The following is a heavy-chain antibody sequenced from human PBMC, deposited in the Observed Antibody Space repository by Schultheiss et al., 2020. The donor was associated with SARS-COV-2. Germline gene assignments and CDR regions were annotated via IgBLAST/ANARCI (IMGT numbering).Heavy chain of an antibody. Sequence: SETLSLTCTVSGGSISSGGYYWSWIRQPPGKGLEWIGYIYYSGSTYYNPSLKSRVTISVDTSTNQFFLSLSSVTAADTAVYYCARNRDQGFDSWGQGTLVTVSS. J-gene: IGHJ4*02. CDR1: GGSISSGGYY. CDR3: ARNRDQGFDS. CDR2: IYYSGST. V-gene: IGHV4-30-4*08.